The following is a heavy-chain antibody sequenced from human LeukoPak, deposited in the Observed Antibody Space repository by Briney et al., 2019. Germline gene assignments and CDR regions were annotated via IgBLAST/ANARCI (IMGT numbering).Heavy chain of an antibody. Sequence: PGGSLRLSCAASGFTFSDYYMSWIRQAPGKGLEWVSYISSSSSYTNYADSVKGRFTISRDNAKNSLYLQMNSLRAEDTAVYYCARAAPFDCSGASCSLFDYWGQGTLVTVSS. CDR1: GFTFSDYY. V-gene: IGHV3-11*06. CDR2: ISSSSSYT. CDR3: ARAAPFDCSGASCSLFDY. D-gene: IGHD2-15*01. J-gene: IGHJ4*02.